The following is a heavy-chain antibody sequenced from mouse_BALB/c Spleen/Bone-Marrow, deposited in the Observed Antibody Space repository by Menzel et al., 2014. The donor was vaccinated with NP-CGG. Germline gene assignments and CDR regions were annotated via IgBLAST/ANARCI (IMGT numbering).Heavy chain of an antibody. V-gene: IGHV1S16*01. CDR1: GYTFTSYW. D-gene: IGHD1-1*01. CDR3: TKITGDYFDY. CDR2: INPTNGGT. J-gene: IGHJ2*01. Sequence: VQLQQSGAELVKPGASVKLSCKASGYTFTSYWMHWVKLRPGQGFEWIGEINPTNGGTNYNEKFKKKATLPVEKPSNSAYMQLSSLTSDDSAVYYCTKITGDYFDYWGPGTTLTVSS.